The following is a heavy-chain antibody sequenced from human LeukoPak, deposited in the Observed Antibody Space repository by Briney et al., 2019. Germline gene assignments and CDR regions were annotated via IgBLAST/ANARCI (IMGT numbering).Heavy chain of an antibody. CDR1: GFTFSNYW. J-gene: IGHJ4*02. Sequence: GGSLRLSCAASGFTFSNYWMSWVRQAPGKGLEWVANIKEDGSEKYYVDSVKGRFTISRDNARNSLYLQMNSLRAEDTAAYYCASGRQLGYWGQGTLVTVSS. CDR3: ASGRQLGY. V-gene: IGHV3-7*01. D-gene: IGHD6-13*01. CDR2: IKEDGSEK.